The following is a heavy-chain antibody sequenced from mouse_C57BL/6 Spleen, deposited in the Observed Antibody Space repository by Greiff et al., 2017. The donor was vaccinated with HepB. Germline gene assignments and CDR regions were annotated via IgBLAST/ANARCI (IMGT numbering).Heavy chain of an antibody. CDR2: IDPETGGT. J-gene: IGHJ3*01. Sequence: VQLQQSGAELVRPGASVTLSCKASGYTFTDYEMHWVKQTPVHGLEWIGAIDPETGGTAYNQKFKGKAILTADKSSSTAYMELRSLTSEDSAVYYCTNYGNYVRFAYWGQGTLVTVSA. D-gene: IGHD2-1*01. CDR1: GYTFTDYE. V-gene: IGHV1-15*01. CDR3: TNYGNYVRFAY.